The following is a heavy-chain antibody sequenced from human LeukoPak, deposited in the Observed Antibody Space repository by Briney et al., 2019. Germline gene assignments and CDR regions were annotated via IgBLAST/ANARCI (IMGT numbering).Heavy chain of an antibody. Sequence: SETLSLTCAVYGGSFSGYYWSWIRQPPGKGQELIGEINHSGSTNYNPSLKSRVTISVDTSKNQFSLKLSSVTAADTAVYYFARVYYDILTGYSADAFDIWGQGTMVTVSS. CDR1: GGSFSGYY. J-gene: IGHJ3*02. D-gene: IGHD3-9*01. CDR2: INHSGST. V-gene: IGHV4-34*01. CDR3: ARVYYDILTGYSADAFDI.